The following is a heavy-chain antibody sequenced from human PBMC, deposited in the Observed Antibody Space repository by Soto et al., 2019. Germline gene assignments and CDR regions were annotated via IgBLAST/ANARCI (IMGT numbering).Heavy chain of an antibody. CDR3: AREGAYCSGGSCYPPGRLLYYYGMDV. CDR1: GGSVSSGSYY. Sequence: QVQLQESGPGLVKPSETLSLTCTVSGGSVSSGSYYWSWIRQPPGKGLEWIGYIYYSGSTNYNPSLKSRVTISVDTSKNQFSLKLSSVTAADTAVYYCAREGAYCSGGSCYPPGRLLYYYGMDVWGQGTTVTVSS. V-gene: IGHV4-61*01. J-gene: IGHJ6*02. CDR2: IYYSGST. D-gene: IGHD2-15*01.